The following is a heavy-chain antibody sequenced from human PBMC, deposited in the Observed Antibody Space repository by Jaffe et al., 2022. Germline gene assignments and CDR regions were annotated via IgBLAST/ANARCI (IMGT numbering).Heavy chain of an antibody. CDR1: GYTFTSYA. D-gene: IGHD2-2*01. J-gene: IGHJ3*02. CDR3: ARDLTGYLGHCSSTSCYPGAFDI. CDR2: INAGNGNT. Sequence: QVQLVQSGAEVKKPGASVKVSCKASGYTFTSYAMHWVRQAPGQRLEWMGWINAGNGNTKYSQKFQGRVTITRDTSASTAYMELSSLRSEDTAVYYCARDLTGYLGHCSSTSCYPGAFDIWGQGTMVTVSS. V-gene: IGHV1-3*01.